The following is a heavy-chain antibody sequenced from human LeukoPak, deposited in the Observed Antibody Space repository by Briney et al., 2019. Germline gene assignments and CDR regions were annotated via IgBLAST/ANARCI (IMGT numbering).Heavy chain of an antibody. CDR1: GFTFSSYG. V-gene: IGHV3-30*18. Sequence: GGSLRLSCAGSGFTFSSYGMHWVRQAPGKGLEWVAVISYDGSNKYYADSVKGRFTISRDNSKNTLYLQMNSLRAEDTAVYYCAKDAITFGGVIVFDYWGQGTLVAVSS. J-gene: IGHJ4*02. D-gene: IGHD3-16*02. CDR3: AKDAITFGGVIVFDY. CDR2: ISYDGSNK.